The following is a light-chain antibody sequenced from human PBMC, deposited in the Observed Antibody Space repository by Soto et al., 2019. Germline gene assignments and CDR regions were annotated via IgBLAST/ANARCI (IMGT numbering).Light chain of an antibody. CDR3: QQYGSSPQT. CDR1: QSVSSNY. V-gene: IGKV3-20*01. CDR2: AAS. J-gene: IGKJ1*01. Sequence: EIVLTQSPGTLSLSPGERATLSCRASQSVSSNYLAWFQQKPGQAPRLLIYAASSRATGIPDRFSGSGTGTDFTLTISRLEPEDFAVYYCQQYGSSPQTFGQGTKVEIQ.